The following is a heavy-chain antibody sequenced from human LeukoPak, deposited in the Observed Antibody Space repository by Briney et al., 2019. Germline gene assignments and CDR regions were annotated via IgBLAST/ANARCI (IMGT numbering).Heavy chain of an antibody. CDR3: ARRPDGDYFGY. CDR1: GFTFSTYW. Sequence: GGALRLSCAASGFTFSTYWMHWVRQAPGTGLVWVSLINSDGSSTNYADSVKGRFTISRDNTKNSLSLQVKNLRAEDTAVYYCARRPDGDYFGYWGQGTQVTVSS. V-gene: IGHV3-74*01. CDR2: INSDGSST. D-gene: IGHD4-17*01. J-gene: IGHJ4*02.